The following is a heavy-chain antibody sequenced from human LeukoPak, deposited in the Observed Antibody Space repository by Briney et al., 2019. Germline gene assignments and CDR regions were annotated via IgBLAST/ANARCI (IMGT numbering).Heavy chain of an antibody. D-gene: IGHD2-2*01. V-gene: IGHV1-8*01. CDR2: MNPNSGNT. Sequence: ASVKVSCKASGYTFTSYDINWVRQATGQGLEWMGWMNPNSGNTGYAQKFQGRVTMTRNTSISTAYMELSSLRSEDTAVYYCARTAPQIVVVPAASWFDPWGQGTLVTVSS. J-gene: IGHJ5*02. CDR1: GYTFTSYD. CDR3: ARTAPQIVVVPAASWFDP.